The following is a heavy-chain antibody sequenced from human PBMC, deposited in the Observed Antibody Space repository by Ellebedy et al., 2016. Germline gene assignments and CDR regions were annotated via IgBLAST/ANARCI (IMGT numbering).Heavy chain of an antibody. J-gene: IGHJ4*02. V-gene: IGHV1-18*01. CDR2: ISAYNGNT. CDR3: ATDFGLDYYDSSGYGY. CDR1: GYTFTSYA. Sequence: ASVKVSCKASGYTFTSYAMNWVRQAPGQGLEWMGWISAYNGNTNYAQKLQGRVTMTTDTSTSTAYMELRSLRSDDTAVYYCATDFGLDYYDSSGYGYWGQGTLVTVSS. D-gene: IGHD3-22*01.